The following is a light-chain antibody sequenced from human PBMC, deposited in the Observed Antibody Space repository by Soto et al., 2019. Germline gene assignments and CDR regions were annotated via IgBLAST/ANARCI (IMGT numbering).Light chain of an antibody. CDR2: AAS. CDR3: LQVYNYPLT. J-gene: IGKJ4*01. Sequence: IQMTQYPTSLSSSVGDRVTITCRASQSISSYLNWYQQKPGKAPNLLIYAASSLQSGVPSTFSGSGSGTDFTLTISSLQPEDFATYYCLQVYNYPLTFGGGTKVAIK. V-gene: IGKV1-6*01. CDR1: QSISSY.